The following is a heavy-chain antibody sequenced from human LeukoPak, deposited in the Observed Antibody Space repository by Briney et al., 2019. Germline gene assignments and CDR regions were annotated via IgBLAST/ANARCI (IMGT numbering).Heavy chain of an antibody. V-gene: IGHV3-74*01. Sequence: PGGSLRRSCAASGLTVHNTWMHWIRQAPGKGLVWVSRIISDGITTTYADSVKGRFTISRDNAKNTLYLQMNSLRADDTAVYYCAADGEYAFLVWGQGTMVTVSS. CDR3: AADGEYAFLV. CDR1: GLTVHNTW. J-gene: IGHJ3*01. D-gene: IGHD2/OR15-2a*01. CDR2: IISDGITT.